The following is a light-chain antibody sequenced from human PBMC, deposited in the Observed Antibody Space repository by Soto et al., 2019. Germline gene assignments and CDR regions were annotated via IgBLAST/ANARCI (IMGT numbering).Light chain of an antibody. CDR2: DAS. J-gene: IGKJ1*01. CDR3: QQYNTWPRT. V-gene: IGKV3-15*01. Sequence: EKVMKQSPATLSVSPGERATLSCRASQSVGSTLAWYQQKPGQPPRLLIYDASTRATGIPARFSGSGSGTEFTLTISSLQSEDFAVYYCQQYNTWPRTFGQGTKVDIK. CDR1: QSVGST.